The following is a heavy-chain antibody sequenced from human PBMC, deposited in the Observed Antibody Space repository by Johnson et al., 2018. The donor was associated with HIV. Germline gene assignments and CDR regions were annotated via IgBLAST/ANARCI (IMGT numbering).Heavy chain of an antibody. Sequence: VQLVESGGGVVRPGGSLRLSCAASGFTFSSYWMSWVRQAPGKGLEWVANIKQDGSDKYYVDSVKGRFTISRDNTNNSLYLQMNSLRAEDTAVYYCAKELAADGGDAFDMWGQGTMVTVSS. D-gene: IGHD6-13*01. CDR1: GFTFSSYW. CDR3: AKELAADGGDAFDM. J-gene: IGHJ3*02. CDR2: IKQDGSDK. V-gene: IGHV3-7*05.